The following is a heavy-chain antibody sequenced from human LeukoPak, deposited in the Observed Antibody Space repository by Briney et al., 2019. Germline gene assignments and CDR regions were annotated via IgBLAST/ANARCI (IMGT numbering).Heavy chain of an antibody. CDR2: IRSSSSTI. Sequence: GRSLRLSCAASGFTFSSYSMNWVRQAPGKGLEWVAYIRSSSSTIYYADSVKGRFTISTDNANNSVHLQMNSLRAEDTAVYYCARSLRNAFDIWGQGTMVTVSS. J-gene: IGHJ3*02. CDR3: ARSLRNAFDI. D-gene: IGHD3-3*01. CDR1: GFTFSSYS. V-gene: IGHV3-48*01.